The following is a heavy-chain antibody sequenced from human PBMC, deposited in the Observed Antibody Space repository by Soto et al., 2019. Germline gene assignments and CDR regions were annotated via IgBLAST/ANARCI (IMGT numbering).Heavy chain of an antibody. CDR1: EFTFSSYA. Sequence: EVHLLESGGGLVQPGGSLRLSCAASEFTFSSYAMSWVRQAPGKGLEWVSAISGSGGSTDYADSVKGRFTISRDNSKNMFYLQMNSLRAEDTALYYCAKCAYYSGWYFDLWGRGTLVTVSP. J-gene: IGHJ2*01. CDR2: ISGSGGST. D-gene: IGHD2-15*01. CDR3: AKCAYYSGWYFDL. V-gene: IGHV3-23*01.